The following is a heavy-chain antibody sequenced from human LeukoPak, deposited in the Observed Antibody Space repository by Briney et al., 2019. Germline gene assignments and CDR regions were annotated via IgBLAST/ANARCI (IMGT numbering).Heavy chain of an antibody. J-gene: IGHJ4*02. V-gene: IGHV3-23*01. CDR2: ITGSGDTT. D-gene: IGHD3-9*01. Sequence: AGSLTLSCAASGFIFRNYAMSWVRQAPGKGLEWVSAITGSGDTTYYTDSVKGRFTTSRDNSKNTLYVEMNTLRAEDTAVYYRAKWGDYDILAGYYLFDFWGQGTLVTVSS. CDR1: GFIFRNYA. CDR3: AKWGDYDILAGYYLFDF.